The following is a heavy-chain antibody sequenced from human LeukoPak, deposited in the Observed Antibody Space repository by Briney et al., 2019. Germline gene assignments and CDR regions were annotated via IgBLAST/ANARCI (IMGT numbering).Heavy chain of an antibody. V-gene: IGHV4-4*07. J-gene: IGHJ4*02. CDR2: IYTSGST. D-gene: IGHD4-23*01. CDR1: GGSISGYY. CDR3: ARDLYGGNPFDF. Sequence: SETLSLTCTVSGGSISGYYWSWIRQPAGKGLEWIGRIYTSGSTTYNPSLKSRVTMSLDTSKNQFPLKLSSVTTADTAVYYCARDLYGGNPFDFWGQGTLVIVSS.